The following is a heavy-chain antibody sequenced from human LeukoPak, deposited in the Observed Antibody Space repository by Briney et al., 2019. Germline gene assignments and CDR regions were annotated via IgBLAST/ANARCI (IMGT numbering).Heavy chain of an antibody. CDR3: ARIQVPTVISGVVANVDHVNRGSFDS. CDR2: ISSRGCP. V-gene: IGHV4-59*01. CDR1: GRSFSLYY. Sequence: KTSETLSLTCTVSGRSFSLYYWSWIPQPPGKGREWLGSISSRGCPNYSPSLKSRVTKSVDPSKNQFSPKLSSGTAADTTVYYCARIQVPTVISGVVANVDHVNRGSFDSWGQGSLVSVSS. J-gene: IGHJ4*02. D-gene: IGHD3-3*01.